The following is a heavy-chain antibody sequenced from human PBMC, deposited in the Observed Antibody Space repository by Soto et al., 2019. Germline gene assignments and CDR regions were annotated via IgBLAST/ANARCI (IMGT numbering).Heavy chain of an antibody. CDR3: AGEGGWLTWSAP. D-gene: IGHD6-19*01. CDR2: ISSSSSTI. V-gene: IGHV3-48*02. Sequence: EVQLVESGGGLVQPGGSLRLSCAASGFTFSSYSMNWVRQAPGKGLEWVSYISSSSSTIYYADSVKGRFTISRDNAKNSRYRKRNSLRDEDTAVYYCAGEGGWLTWSAPGGKGPLATASS. CDR1: GFTFSSYS. J-gene: IGHJ5*02.